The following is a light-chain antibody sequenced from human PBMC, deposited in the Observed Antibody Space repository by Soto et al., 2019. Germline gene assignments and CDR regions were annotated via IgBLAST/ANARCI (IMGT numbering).Light chain of an antibody. J-gene: IGKJ4*01. V-gene: IGKV3-11*01. CDR3: QQRSSGPPLT. CDR2: DAS. Sequence: EIVLTQSPATLSLSPGERATLSCRASQSVSSYLAWYQQKPGQAPRLLIYDASNRATGIPARFSGSGSGTDFTLTISSLEPEDFAVYYCQQRSSGPPLTFGGGTKWESK. CDR1: QSVSSY.